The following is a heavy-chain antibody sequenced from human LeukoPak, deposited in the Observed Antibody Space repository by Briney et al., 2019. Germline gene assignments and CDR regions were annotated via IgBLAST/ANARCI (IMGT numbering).Heavy chain of an antibody. J-gene: IGHJ4*02. CDR1: GFTFGDYP. CDR3: ARDLGTTVTGDDY. Sequence: PGGSLSLSCTTSGFTFGDYPMNWVRQAPGKGLEWVGFIRSKANGGTTDYAASVKGRFTISRDDSKSIVYLQMNSLETEDTAVYYCARDLGTTVTGDDYWGQGPLVTVSS. V-gene: IGHV3-49*04. D-gene: IGHD4-17*01. CDR2: IRSKANGGTT.